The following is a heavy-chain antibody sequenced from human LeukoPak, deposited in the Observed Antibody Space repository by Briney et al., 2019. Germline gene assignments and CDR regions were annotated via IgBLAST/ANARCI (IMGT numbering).Heavy chain of an antibody. CDR3: ARDGGYWGYFDY. J-gene: IGHJ4*02. V-gene: IGHV4-39*07. CDR1: GGSISSSSYY. CDR2: IYYSGST. D-gene: IGHD6-25*01. Sequence: PSETLSLTCTVSGGSISSSSYYWGWIRQPPGKGLEWIGSIYYSGSTYYNPSLKSRVTMSVDTSKNQFSLKLSSVTAADTAVYYCARDGGYWGYFDYWGQGTLVTVSS.